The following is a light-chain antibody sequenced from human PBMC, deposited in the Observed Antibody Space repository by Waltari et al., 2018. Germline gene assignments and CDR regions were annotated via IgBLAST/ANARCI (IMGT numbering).Light chain of an antibody. CDR1: SSDVGAYNY. Sequence: HSALTQPPSASGSPGQSVPISCTGTSSDVGAYNYVSWYQQHPGKAPKLMLYEVSNRPAGVPVRFSGYKSGNTASLTVSGLQAEDEGDYYCNAYAGSDNLVFGAGTKLTVL. CDR3: NAYAGSDNLV. V-gene: IGLV2-8*01. CDR2: EVS. J-gene: IGLJ3*02.